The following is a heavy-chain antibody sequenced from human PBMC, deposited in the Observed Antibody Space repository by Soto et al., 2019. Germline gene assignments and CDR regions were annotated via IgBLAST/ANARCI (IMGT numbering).Heavy chain of an antibody. CDR1: GFTFSDTL. J-gene: IGHJ3*01. CDR3: ARDMVSVGPRANDAFDV. V-gene: IGHV1-3*01. CDR2: INPANGNT. D-gene: IGHD2-21*01. Sequence: QVQLVQSGAEMKKPGASVNISYQASGFTFSDTLINWVRQGPGQGLEWMGWINPANGNTRYSESFQGRVTISSLSSASTAYVALSDLTSEDTAVFYCARDMVSVGPRANDAFDVWGQGTMITVSS.